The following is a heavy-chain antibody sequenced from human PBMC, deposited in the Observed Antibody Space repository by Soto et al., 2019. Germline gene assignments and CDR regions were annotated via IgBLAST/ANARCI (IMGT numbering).Heavy chain of an antibody. CDR2: ISYDGSNK. J-gene: IGHJ2*01. Sequence: QVQLVESGGGVVQPGRSLRLSCAASGFTFSSYGMHWVRQAPGKGLEWVAVISYDGSNKYYADSVKGRFTISRDNSKNTLYLQMNSLRAEDTAVYYCAKSPLPIAAAGTWYFDLWGRGTLVTVSS. CDR1: GFTFSSYG. V-gene: IGHV3-30*18. D-gene: IGHD6-13*01. CDR3: AKSPLPIAAAGTWYFDL.